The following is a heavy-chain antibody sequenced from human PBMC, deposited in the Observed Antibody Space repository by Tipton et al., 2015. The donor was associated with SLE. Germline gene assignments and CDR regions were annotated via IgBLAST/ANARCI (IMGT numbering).Heavy chain of an antibody. V-gene: IGHV3-74*01. CDR3: ARDHKDFYYYMDV. D-gene: IGHD2/OR15-2a*01. CDR2: INENGRDI. J-gene: IGHJ6*03. CDR1: GFTFSSHW. Sequence: SLRLSCAASGFTFSSHWMHWVRQAPGKGLVWVSGINENGRDIAYADSVKGRFTISRDNAKNTLYLHMTSLRGEDTAVYYCARDHKDFYYYMDVWGKGTTVTVSS.